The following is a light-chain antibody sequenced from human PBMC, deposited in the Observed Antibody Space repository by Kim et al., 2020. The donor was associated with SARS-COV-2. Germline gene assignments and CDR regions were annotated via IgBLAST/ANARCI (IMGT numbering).Light chain of an antibody. J-gene: IGKJ5*01. CDR3: QQSYSIPVT. CDR2: AAS. Sequence: DIQMTQSPSSLSASVGDRVTITCRASQSISTYLNWHQQKPGKAPKLLIYAASTLHSGVPSRFSGSGSGTDFTLTISSLQPEDFATYYCQQSYSIPVTFGQGTRLEIK. CDR1: QSISTY. V-gene: IGKV1-39*01.